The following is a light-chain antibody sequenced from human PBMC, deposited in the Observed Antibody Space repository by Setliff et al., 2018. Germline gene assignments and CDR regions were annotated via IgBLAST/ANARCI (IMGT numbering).Light chain of an antibody. Sequence: LTQPPSASGSPGQSVTISCTGTSRDVGGYNYVSWYQQHPGKAPKLLIYEVTKRPSGVPDRFSGSKSGNTASLTVSGLQAEDEADYYCNSYAASNKAVFGTGTKGTVL. CDR3: NSYAASNKAV. V-gene: IGLV2-8*01. J-gene: IGLJ1*01. CDR1: SRDVGGYNY. CDR2: EVT.